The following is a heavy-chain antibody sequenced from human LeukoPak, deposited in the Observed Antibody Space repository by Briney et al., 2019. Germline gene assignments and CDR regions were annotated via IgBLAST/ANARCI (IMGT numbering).Heavy chain of an antibody. V-gene: IGHV3-73*01. CDR1: GFIFSSHG. D-gene: IGHD2-15*01. Sequence: PGGSLRLSCAASGFIFSSHGMHWVRQASGKGLEWAGRIRSKANSYATAYAASVKGRFTISRDDSKNTAYLQMNSLKTEDTAVYYCTRHDRCSGGSCYDYWGQGTLVTVSS. J-gene: IGHJ4*02. CDR2: IRSKANSYAT. CDR3: TRHDRCSGGSCYDY.